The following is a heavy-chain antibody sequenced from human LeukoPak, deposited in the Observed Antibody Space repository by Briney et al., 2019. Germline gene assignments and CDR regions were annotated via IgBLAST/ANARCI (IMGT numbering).Heavy chain of an antibody. Sequence: SETLSLTCTVSGGSISSGGYYWSWIRQHPGKGLEWIGYIYYSGRTYYNPSLKSRVTISVDTSKNQFSLKLSSVTAAATAVYYCARYNSAAVAGRVSWFDPWGQGTLVTVSS. V-gene: IGHV4-31*03. J-gene: IGHJ5*02. CDR2: IYYSGRT. CDR1: GGSISSGGYY. CDR3: ARYNSAAVAGRVSWFDP. D-gene: IGHD6-19*01.